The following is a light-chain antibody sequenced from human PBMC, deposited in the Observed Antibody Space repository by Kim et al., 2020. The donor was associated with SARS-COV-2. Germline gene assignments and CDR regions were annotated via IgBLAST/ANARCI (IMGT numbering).Light chain of an antibody. CDR1: QSLLHGNGYIY. Sequence: PASNARRSSQSLLHGNGYIYLEWYLQKPGQSPQLLSYLGSKRASGVPDRFSGGGSGTDFTLKISRVEAEDVGVYYCMQALQTPPTFGQGTKVDIK. J-gene: IGKJ1*01. CDR2: LGS. CDR3: MQALQTPPT. V-gene: IGKV2-28*01.